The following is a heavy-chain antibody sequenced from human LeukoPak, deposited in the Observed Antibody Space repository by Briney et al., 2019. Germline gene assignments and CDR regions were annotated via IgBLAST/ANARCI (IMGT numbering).Heavy chain of an antibody. V-gene: IGHV4-34*01. CDR1: GGSFSGYY. CDR3: AALNIATRPWCFDY. CDR2: INHSGST. D-gene: IGHD6-6*01. J-gene: IGHJ4*02. Sequence: SETLSLTCAVYGGSFSGYYWSWIRQPPGKGLEWIGEINHSGSTNYNPSLKSRVTTSVDTSKNQFSLKLSSVTAADTAVYYCAALNIATRPWCFDYWGQGTLVTVSS.